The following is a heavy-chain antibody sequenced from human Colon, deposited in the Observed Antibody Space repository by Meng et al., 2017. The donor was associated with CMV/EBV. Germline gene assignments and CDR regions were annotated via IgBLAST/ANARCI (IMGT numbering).Heavy chain of an antibody. J-gene: IGHJ3*02. CDR2: ITPIVGMT. V-gene: IGHV1-69*02. CDR1: GGTFSSNT. Sequence: SVKVSCKASGGTFSSNTISWVRQAPGQGLEWMGKITPIVGMTNYAQRFQGRVMINADRSTSTADMELSSLRSEDTAVYYYAMDTSTDPFDIWGQGTLVTVSS. CDR3: AMDTSTDPFDI. D-gene: IGHD2-2*01.